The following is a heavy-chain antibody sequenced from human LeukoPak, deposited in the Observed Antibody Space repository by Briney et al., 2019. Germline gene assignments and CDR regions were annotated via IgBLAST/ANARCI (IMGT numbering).Heavy chain of an antibody. CDR3: ARDPRPFPYCSGGSGYFDY. CDR1: GFTFSSYS. CDR2: ISSSSRTI. D-gene: IGHD2-15*01. Sequence: GGSLRLSCAASGFTFSSYSMNWVRQAPGKGLEWVSYISSSSRTIYYADSVKGRFTISRDNAKNSLYLQMNSLRAEDTAVYYCARDPRPFPYCSGGSGYFDYWGQGTLVTVSS. J-gene: IGHJ4*02. V-gene: IGHV3-48*01.